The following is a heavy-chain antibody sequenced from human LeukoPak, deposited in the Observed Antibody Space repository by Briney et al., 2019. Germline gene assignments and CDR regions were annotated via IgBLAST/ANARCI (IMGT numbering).Heavy chain of an antibody. V-gene: IGHV1-46*01. CDR2: INPSGGST. Sequence: ASVKVSCKASGYTFTSYYMHWVRQAPGQGLEWMGIINPSGGSTIYAQKFQGRVTMTRDMSTSTVYMELSSLRSEDTDVYYCAREGTTVTPAPGSGGQEPLATVSS. D-gene: IGHD4-17*01. CDR1: GYTFTSYY. J-gene: IGHJ4*02. CDR3: AREGTTVTPAPGS.